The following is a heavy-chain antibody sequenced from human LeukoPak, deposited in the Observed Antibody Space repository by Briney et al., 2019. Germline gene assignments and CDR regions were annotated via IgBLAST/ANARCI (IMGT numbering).Heavy chain of an antibody. V-gene: IGHV3-9*01. J-gene: IGHJ4*02. Sequence: GRSLRLSCAASGFTFDDYAMHWVRQAPGMGLEWVSGISWNSGSIGYADSVKGRFTISRDNAKNSLYLQMNSLRAEDTALYYCAKDRGGGHSSSYYYFDYWGQGTLVTVSS. CDR3: AKDRGGGHSSSYYYFDY. D-gene: IGHD6-6*01. CDR1: GFTFDDYA. CDR2: ISWNSGSI.